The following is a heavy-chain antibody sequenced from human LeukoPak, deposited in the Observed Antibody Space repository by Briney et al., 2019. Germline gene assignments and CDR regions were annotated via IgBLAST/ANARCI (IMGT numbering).Heavy chain of an antibody. CDR2: INHSGST. V-gene: IGHV4-34*01. CDR3: ARGKQWLVRRFFDY. Sequence: PSETLSLTCAVYGGSFSGYYWSWIRQPPGKGLEWIGEINHSGSTNYNPSLKSRVTISVDTSKNQFSLKLGSVTAADTAVYYCARGKQWLVRRFFDYWGQGTLVTVSS. CDR1: GGSFSGYY. D-gene: IGHD6-19*01. J-gene: IGHJ4*01.